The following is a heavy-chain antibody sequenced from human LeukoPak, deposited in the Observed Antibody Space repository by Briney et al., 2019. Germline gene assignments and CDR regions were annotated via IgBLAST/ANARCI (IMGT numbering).Heavy chain of an antibody. CDR3: ARHGGLTGYGSGQRLYYMDV. D-gene: IGHD3-10*01. Sequence: SETLSLTCAVYGGSFSGYYWSWIRQPPGKGLEWIGEINHSGSTNYNPSLKSRVTISVDTSKNQFSLKLSSVTAADTAVYYCARHGGLTGYGSGQRLYYMDVWGKGTTVTISS. CDR1: GGSFSGYY. CDR2: INHSGST. V-gene: IGHV4-34*01. J-gene: IGHJ6*03.